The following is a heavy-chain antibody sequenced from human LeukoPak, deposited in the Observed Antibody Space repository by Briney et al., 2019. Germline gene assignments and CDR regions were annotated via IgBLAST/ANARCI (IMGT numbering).Heavy chain of an antibody. Sequence: PSDALSLPCILCGGSISSHYCNWIRQSPGKGLEWIGYVYSSGSTQYSPSVKNRVTISINTSKNQFSLRLTSVTAADTAVYYCASSTTLQQVDFWGQGTQVTVSS. CDR2: VYSSGST. V-gene: IGHV4-59*07. J-gene: IGHJ4*02. D-gene: IGHD5/OR15-5a*01. CDR1: GGSISSHY. CDR3: ASSTTLQQVDF.